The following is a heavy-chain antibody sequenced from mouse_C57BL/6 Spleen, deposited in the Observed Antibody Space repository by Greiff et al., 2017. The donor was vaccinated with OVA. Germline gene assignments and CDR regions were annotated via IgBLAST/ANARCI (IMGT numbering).Heavy chain of an antibody. CDR3: ARDGKGGFDV. Sequence: DVKLVESEGGLVQPGSSMKLSCTASGFTFSDYYMAWVRQVPEKGLEWVANINYDGSSTYYLDSLKSRFIISRDNAKNILYLQMSSLKSEDTATDYCARDGKGGFDVWGTGTTVTVSS. J-gene: IGHJ1*03. D-gene: IGHD2-1*01. V-gene: IGHV5-16*01. CDR2: INYDGSST. CDR1: GFTFSDYY.